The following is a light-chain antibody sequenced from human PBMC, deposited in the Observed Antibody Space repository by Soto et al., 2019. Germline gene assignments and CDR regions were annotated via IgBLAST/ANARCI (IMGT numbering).Light chain of an antibody. V-gene: IGKV1D-13*01. CDR1: QGIDSS. Sequence: AMPLTRSQSSLSASVLDIVSISFLASQGIDSSFAWYQQKPGKAHKLLIYAASSLQSGVPSRFSGSGSGTDVTLIISSLPPQDFATYYGQQLYDYPINFGQGTRLDNK. CDR2: AAS. CDR3: QQLYDYPIN. J-gene: IGKJ5*01.